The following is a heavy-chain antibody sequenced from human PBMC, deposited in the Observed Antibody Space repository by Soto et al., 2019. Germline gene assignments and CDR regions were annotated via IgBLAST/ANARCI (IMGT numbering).Heavy chain of an antibody. V-gene: IGHV3-23*01. D-gene: IGHD1-1*01. J-gene: IGHJ3*02. CDR3: ATDAQSHWNTGHYNDAFDI. CDR1: GFTFSSYA. Sequence: EVQLLASGGGLVQPGGSLRLSCAASGFTFSSYAMSWVRQAPGKGLEWVSAISGSGASTYYAYSVNGRFTISRDKAENSLYVQMNSLRDEDKALYYCATDAQSHWNTGHYNDAFDIWGQGTMVSVSS. CDR2: ISGSGAST.